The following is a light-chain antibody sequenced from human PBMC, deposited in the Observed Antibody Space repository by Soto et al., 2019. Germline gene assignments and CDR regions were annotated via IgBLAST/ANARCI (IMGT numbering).Light chain of an antibody. CDR3: QQSYSTPFS. J-gene: IGKJ3*01. V-gene: IGKV1-39*01. CDR2: AAS. CDR1: HSISNH. Sequence: DIQMTQSPSSLSASVEDRVIVGCRASHSISNHLNLYHQKPGKAPKLLIYAASSLQSGVPSMFSGSGSGTDFTLTISSLQPEDFATYYCQQSYSTPFSFGPGTKVDIK.